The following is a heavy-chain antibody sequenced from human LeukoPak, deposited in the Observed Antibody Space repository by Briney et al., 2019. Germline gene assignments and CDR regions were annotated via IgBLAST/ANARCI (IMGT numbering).Heavy chain of an antibody. V-gene: IGHV3-7*03. Sequence: GWSLTLSCTASGFSFSTSWMTWVRQTPEKGLEWVANMNIDGSQKYPGDSVEGRFSISRDNVKNTLYLQINSLRVEDTAVYYCARDPGWGALDYWGQGALVIVSS. CDR1: GFSFSTSW. CDR3: ARDPGWGALDY. J-gene: IGHJ4*02. CDR2: MNIDGSQK. D-gene: IGHD3-16*01.